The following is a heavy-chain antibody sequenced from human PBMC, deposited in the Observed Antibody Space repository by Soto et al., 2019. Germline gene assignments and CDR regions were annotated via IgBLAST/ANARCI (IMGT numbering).Heavy chain of an antibody. D-gene: IGHD2-21*02. CDR1: GFTFSNYW. CDR2: ISKGSSYM. CDR3: ARGGEYCGGDCYSRGAIL. J-gene: IGHJ4*02. Sequence: GGSLRLSCAASGFTFSNYWISWVRRAPGKGLEWVADISKGSSYMYYVDSVKGRFTISRDNANNSLYLQMNSLRVEDTAVYYCARGGEYCGGDCYSRGAILWGQGT. V-gene: IGHV3-7*04.